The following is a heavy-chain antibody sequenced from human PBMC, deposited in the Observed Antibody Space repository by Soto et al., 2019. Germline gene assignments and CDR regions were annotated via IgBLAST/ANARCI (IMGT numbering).Heavy chain of an antibody. Sequence: SETLSLTCTVSGGSISSYYWSWIRQPPGKGLEWIGYIYYSGSTNYNPSLKSRVTISVDTSKNQFSLKLSSVTAADTAVYYCARDYPVVPHRVIAYWGQGTLVTVS. D-gene: IGHD2-15*01. CDR1: GGSISSYY. CDR2: IYYSGST. V-gene: IGHV4-59*01. J-gene: IGHJ4*02. CDR3: ARDYPVVPHRVIAY.